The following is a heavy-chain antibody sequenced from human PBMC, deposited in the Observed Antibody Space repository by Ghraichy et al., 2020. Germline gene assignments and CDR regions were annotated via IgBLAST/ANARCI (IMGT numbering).Heavy chain of an antibody. CDR3: ARDTPPAATIRYCSSTSCHGARYFQH. Sequence: SETLSLTCTVSGGSISSSSYYWGWIRQPPGKGLEWIGSIYYSGSTYYNPSLKSRVTISVDTSKNQFSLKLSSVTAADTAVYYCARDTPPAATIRYCSSTSCHGARYFQHWGQGTVVTVSS. CDR1: GGSISSSSYY. J-gene: IGHJ1*01. D-gene: IGHD2-2*01. V-gene: IGHV4-39*07. CDR2: IYYSGST.